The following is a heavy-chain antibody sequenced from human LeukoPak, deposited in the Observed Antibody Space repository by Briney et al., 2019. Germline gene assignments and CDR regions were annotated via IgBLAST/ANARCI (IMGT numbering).Heavy chain of an antibody. Sequence: ASVKVSCKASGYTFTSYDINWVRQATGQGLEWMGWMNPNSGNTGYAQKFQGRVTMTRNTSISTAYMELSSLRSEDTAVYYCARVPPGSYCSGGSCIRHQRDNWFDPWGQGTLVTVSS. J-gene: IGHJ5*02. CDR1: GYTFTSYD. D-gene: IGHD2-15*01. CDR2: MNPNSGNT. V-gene: IGHV1-8*01. CDR3: ARVPPGSYCSGGSCIRHQRDNWFDP.